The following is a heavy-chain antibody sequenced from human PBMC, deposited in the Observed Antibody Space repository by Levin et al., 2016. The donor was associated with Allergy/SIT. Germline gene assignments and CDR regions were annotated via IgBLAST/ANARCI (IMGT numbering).Heavy chain of an antibody. J-gene: IGHJ6*02. CDR3: ASLGRGLGYYGMDV. CDR1: GFILSDYY. D-gene: IGHD7-27*01. V-gene: IGHV3-11*01. Sequence: GGSLRLSCAASGFILSDYYVSWIRQAPGKGLEWVANIGSSGGTVFYADSVKGRFTISRDNAENSLYLQMNSLRAEDTAVYYCASLGRGLGYYGMDVWGQGTTVTVSS. CDR2: IGSSGGTV.